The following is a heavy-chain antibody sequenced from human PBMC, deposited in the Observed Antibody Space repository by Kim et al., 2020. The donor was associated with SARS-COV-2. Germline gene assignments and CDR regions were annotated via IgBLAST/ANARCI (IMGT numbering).Heavy chain of an antibody. CDR3: ARGAGGIVVVVAATVDY. J-gene: IGHJ4*02. Sequence: VKGRFTISRDNAKNSLYLQMNSLRAEDTAVYYCARGAGGIVVVVAATVDYWGQGTLVTVSS. V-gene: IGHV3-48*01. D-gene: IGHD2-15*01.